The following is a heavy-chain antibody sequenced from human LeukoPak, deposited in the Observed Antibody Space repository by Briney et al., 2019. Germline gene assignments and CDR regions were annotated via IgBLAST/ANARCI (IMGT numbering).Heavy chain of an antibody. J-gene: IGHJ4*02. D-gene: IGHD6-13*01. Sequence: GGSLRLSCAASGFSFNNYTMNWVRQAPGKGLEWLSHIRSSTNTIYYADSVKGRFTISRDNAKNSLYLQMNRLRAEDTAVYYCARDTKAAAGRFDYWGQGTPVTVSS. CDR3: ARDTKAAAGRFDY. CDR2: IRSSTNTI. CDR1: GFSFNNYT. V-gene: IGHV3-48*01.